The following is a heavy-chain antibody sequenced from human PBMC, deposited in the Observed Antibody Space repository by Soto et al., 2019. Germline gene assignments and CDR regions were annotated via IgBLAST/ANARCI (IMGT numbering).Heavy chain of an antibody. D-gene: IGHD2-2*01. CDR2: INPLSGIP. Sequence: QVQLVQSGAGVKKPESSVKVSCKTSGGTFVRHVISWVRQAPGQGPEWMGKINPLSGIPNYAQKFQDRVSFTADTDSRTAYMELSSLRSDDTAVYYCATPACAATWCSPSHNLDHWGQGTLVTVSS. CDR1: GGTFVRHV. J-gene: IGHJ4*02. V-gene: IGHV1-69*09. CDR3: ATPACAATWCSPSHNLDH.